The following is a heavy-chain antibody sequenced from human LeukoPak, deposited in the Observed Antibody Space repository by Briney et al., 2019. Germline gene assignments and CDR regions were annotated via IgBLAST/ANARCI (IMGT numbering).Heavy chain of an antibody. CDR3: TTDEDWNYARKDV. CDR1: GFTFNYAW. D-gene: IGHD1-7*01. Sequence: GGSLRLSCAASGFTFNYAWMSWVRQVPGKGLEWVGQTASEIDGGTTDYAAPVKGRFTISRDDSKSTLYLQMNSLRIEDTAVYYCTTDEDWNYARKDVWGQGATVIVSS. J-gene: IGHJ6*02. CDR2: TASEIDGGTT. V-gene: IGHV3-15*04.